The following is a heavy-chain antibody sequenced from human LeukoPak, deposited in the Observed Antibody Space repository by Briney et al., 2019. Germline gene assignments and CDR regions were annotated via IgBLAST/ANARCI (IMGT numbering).Heavy chain of an antibody. CDR1: GGSFSSYA. D-gene: IGHD5-18*01. CDR3: ARVAAGYSYAFPFDQ. J-gene: IGHJ4*02. V-gene: IGHV1-69*13. CDR2: IIPIFGTA. Sequence: SVKVSCKASGGSFSSYAISWVRQAPGQGLEWMGGIIPIFGTANYAQKFQGRVTITADESTSTAYMELSSLRSEDTATYYCARVAAGYSYAFPFDQWGQGTLLTVSS.